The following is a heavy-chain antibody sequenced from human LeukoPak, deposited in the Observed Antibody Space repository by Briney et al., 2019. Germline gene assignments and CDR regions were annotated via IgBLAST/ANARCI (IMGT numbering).Heavy chain of an antibody. CDR3: ARRRVDGMDV. V-gene: IGHV3-21*01. CDR2: ISSSSTYI. CDR1: GFTFSTFT. J-gene: IGHJ6*02. Sequence: GGSLRLSCTASGFTFSTFTMNWVRQAPGKGLEWVSSISSSSTYIYYIDSAKGRFTISRDNAKNSLYLQMNSLRADDTAVYYCARRRVDGMDVWGQGTTVTVSS.